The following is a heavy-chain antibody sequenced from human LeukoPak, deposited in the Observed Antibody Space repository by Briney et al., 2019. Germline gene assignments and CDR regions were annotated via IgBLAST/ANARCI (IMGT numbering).Heavy chain of an antibody. CDR2: IYYSGST. V-gene: IGHV4-39*07. J-gene: IGHJ4*02. Sequence: SETLSLTCTVSGGSISSSSYYWGWIRQPPGKGLEWIGSIYYSGSTYYNPSLKSRVTISVDKSKNQFSLKLSSVTAADTAVYYCARDSGSSGYYPYYFDYWGQGTLVTVSS. D-gene: IGHD3-22*01. CDR3: ARDSGSSGYYPYYFDY. CDR1: GGSISSSSYY.